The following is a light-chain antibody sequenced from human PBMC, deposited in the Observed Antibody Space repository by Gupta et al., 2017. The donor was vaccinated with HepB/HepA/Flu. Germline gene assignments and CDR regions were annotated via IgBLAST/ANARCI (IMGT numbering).Light chain of an antibody. CDR2: QAS. CDR1: QRISTW. V-gene: IGKV1-5*03. Sequence: DIQLTQSPSTLSASVGDTVTITCRASQRISTWLAWYQQKPGKAPKVLIFQASTVKSGVPSRFSGSGTGTEFTLTISSLQPDDFATYYCQHYDSYPWTFGQGTKVEIK. CDR3: QHYDSYPWT. J-gene: IGKJ1*01.